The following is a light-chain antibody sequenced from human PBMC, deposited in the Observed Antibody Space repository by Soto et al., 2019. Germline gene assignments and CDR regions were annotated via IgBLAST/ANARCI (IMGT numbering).Light chain of an antibody. V-gene: IGKV3-11*01. J-gene: IGKJ4*01. Sequence: DIGLTQSPATLSLSAGERATLSCRASYCVESSLAWYQQKPGQTPRLLIYDASNGATGIPARFNGSGSGTDFTLTVSSLAPEDFAVYHCQQRSNWPLTFGGGTKVEIK. CDR1: YCVESS. CDR3: QQRSNWPLT. CDR2: DAS.